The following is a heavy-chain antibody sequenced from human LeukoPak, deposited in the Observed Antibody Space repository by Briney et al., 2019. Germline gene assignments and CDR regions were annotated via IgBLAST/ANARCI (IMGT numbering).Heavy chain of an antibody. CDR3: ARDYSSGWYAFDY. J-gene: IGHJ4*02. CDR2: ISAYNGNT. V-gene: IGHV1-18*01. D-gene: IGHD6-19*01. Sequence: VASVKVSCKASGYTFTSYGISWVRQAPGQGLEWMRWISAYNGNTNYAQKLQGRVTMTTDTSTSTAYMELRSLRSDDTAFYYCARDYSSGWYAFDYWGQGTLVTVSS. CDR1: GYTFTSYG.